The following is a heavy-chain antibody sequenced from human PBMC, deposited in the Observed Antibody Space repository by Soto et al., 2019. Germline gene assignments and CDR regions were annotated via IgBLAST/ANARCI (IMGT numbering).Heavy chain of an antibody. CDR3: ARGYRQSGYSSSWVFDY. CDR1: GGSINSGGYY. D-gene: IGHD6-13*01. V-gene: IGHV4-31*03. CDR2: MYYRGST. J-gene: IGHJ4*02. Sequence: QVQLRESGPGLVKTSQTLSLTCTVSGGSINSGGYYWNWIRQHPGKGLVWIGYMYYRGSTYYNPCLRSRVIISADTSENHFSLKLSSVTAADTAVYFCARGYRQSGYSSSWVFDYWGQGTLVNVSS.